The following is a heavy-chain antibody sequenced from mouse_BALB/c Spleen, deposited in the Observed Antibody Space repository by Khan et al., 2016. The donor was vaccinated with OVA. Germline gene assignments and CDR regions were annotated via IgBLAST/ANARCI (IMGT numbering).Heavy chain of an antibody. CDR3: SRVGPHHGNYGAWFAY. CDR2: INPTNIYT. J-gene: IGHJ3*01. D-gene: IGHD2-1*01. Sequence: QVQLQQSGAELARPGASVKMSCKASGYTFTSYTIHWVKQRPGQGLEWIGYINPTNIYTNYNQKFRDKATLTADKSSRTAYMQLSSLTSEDSAVYYCSRVGPHHGNYGAWFAYWGQGTLVTVSA. V-gene: IGHV1-4*01. CDR1: GYTFTSYT.